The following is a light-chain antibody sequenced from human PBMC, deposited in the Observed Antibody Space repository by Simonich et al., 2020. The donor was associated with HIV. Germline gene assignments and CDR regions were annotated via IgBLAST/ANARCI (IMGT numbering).Light chain of an antibody. Sequence: DIVMTQSPDSLAVSLGERATINCKSSQSVFYGSNNKNYVAWYQQEPGQPPKLLIYWASSRESGVPDRFSGSGSGTDFTLTISSLQAEDVAVYYCQQYYSTPTFGQGTKLEIK. CDR3: QQYYSTPT. CDR1: QSVFYGSNNKNY. J-gene: IGKJ2*01. V-gene: IGKV4-1*01. CDR2: WAS.